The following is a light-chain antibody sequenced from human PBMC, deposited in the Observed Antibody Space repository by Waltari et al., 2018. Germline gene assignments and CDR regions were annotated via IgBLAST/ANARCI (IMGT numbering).Light chain of an antibody. V-gene: IGKV1-9*01. CDR1: QDITSY. CDR3: QQFYTYPLT. Sequence: DIQLTQPPSFLSASIGDRVIITCQASQDITSYLTLYQLKPGKAPKLLIFHASTLQPGVPPRFSASGSGTDFTLTISSLQPEDFATYYCQQFYTYPLTFGGGTKVESK. CDR2: HAS. J-gene: IGKJ4*01.